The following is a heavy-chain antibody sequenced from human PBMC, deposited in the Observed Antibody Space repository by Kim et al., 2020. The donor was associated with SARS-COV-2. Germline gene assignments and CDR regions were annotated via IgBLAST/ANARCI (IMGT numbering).Heavy chain of an antibody. V-gene: IGHV1-2*02. CDR2: ISPNNGAT. CDR1: GYPFSGFY. J-gene: IGHJ6*02. CDR3: ARGSDYHGLDV. Sequence: ASVKVSCKTSGYPFSGFYIHWVRQAPGQGLEWMGWISPNNGATKYAEASQGRVTMTRDTSINTAYLELSRVKSDDTAIYFCARGSDYHGLDVWGQGTTVTVPS.